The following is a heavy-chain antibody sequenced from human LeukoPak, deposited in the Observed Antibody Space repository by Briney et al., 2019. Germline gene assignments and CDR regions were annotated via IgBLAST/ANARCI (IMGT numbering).Heavy chain of an antibody. V-gene: IGHV1-2*02. D-gene: IGHD1-26*01. CDR2: INPHSGGT. CDR1: GFTFTSYY. CDR3: ARVYRQYDGFDI. J-gene: IGHJ3*02. Sequence: ASVRVSCKVFGFTFTSYYFHWVRQAPRQGVEYMGWINPHSGGTNYAPKFRGKVTMTSDTSTDTAYLEVDSLTSDDTAVYYCARVYRQYDGFDIWGQGTLVIVSS.